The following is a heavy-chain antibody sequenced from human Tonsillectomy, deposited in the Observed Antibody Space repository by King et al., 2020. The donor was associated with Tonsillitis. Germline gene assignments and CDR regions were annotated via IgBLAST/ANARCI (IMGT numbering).Heavy chain of an antibody. J-gene: IGHJ3*02. CDR3: AKDITGLYDAFDI. CDR2: ISGDGGST. Sequence: VQLVESGGGVVQPGGSLRLSCAASGFTFDDYAMHWVRQAPGKGLEWVSLISGDGGSTYYADSVKGRFTISRDNSKNSLYLQMNSLRTADTALYYCAKDITGLYDAFDIWGQGTMVTVSS. V-gene: IGHV3-43*02. CDR1: GFTFDDYA. D-gene: IGHD3-16*01.